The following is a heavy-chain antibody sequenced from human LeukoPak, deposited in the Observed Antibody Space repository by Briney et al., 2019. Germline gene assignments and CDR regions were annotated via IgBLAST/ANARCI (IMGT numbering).Heavy chain of an antibody. V-gene: IGHV3-73*01. CDR3: PQFNC. J-gene: IGHJ4*02. Sequence: PGGSLRLSCAASGFTFSGSPILWVRQASGKGLEWVGRIRSKADNYATAYAASVQGRCTISRDDSKNTAYLQLNSLKIEDTAVYFCPQFNCWGQGALVSVSS. CDR1: GFTFSGSP. D-gene: IGHD5-24*01. CDR2: IRSKADNYAT.